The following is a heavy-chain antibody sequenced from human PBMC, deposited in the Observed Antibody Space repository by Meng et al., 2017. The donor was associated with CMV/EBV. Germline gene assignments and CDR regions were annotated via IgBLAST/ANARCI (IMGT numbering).Heavy chain of an antibody. J-gene: IGHJ6*02. CDR1: VYTFTGYY. CDR2: INPNCGGT. D-gene: IGHD2-2*01. V-gene: IGHV1-2*02. CDR3: TRIVIVPAAPYYYCCGRDV. Sequence: SVNVSCKASVYTFTGYYMHWVRQAPGQGLEWMGWINPNCGGTNHAQKLQGRVTMTRDTSISTAYMELSRLRSDDTAVYYCTRIVIVPAAPYYYCCGRDVWGQGTTVTVSS.